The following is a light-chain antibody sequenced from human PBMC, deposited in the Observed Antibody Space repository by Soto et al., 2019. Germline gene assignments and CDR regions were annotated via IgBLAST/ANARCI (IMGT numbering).Light chain of an antibody. CDR2: DAS. V-gene: IGKV1-33*01. CDR1: QDISNY. J-gene: IGKJ1*01. Sequence: DIQMTQSPSSLSASVGDRVTITCQASQDISNYLNWYQQKPGKAPKLLIYDASNLETGVPSRFSGSGSGTDFTFTISSPQPEDIATYYCQHYDNLRTFGQGTRVDI. CDR3: QHYDNLRT.